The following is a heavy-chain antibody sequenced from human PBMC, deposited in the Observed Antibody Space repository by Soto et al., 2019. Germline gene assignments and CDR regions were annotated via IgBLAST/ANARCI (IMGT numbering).Heavy chain of an antibody. CDR3: ARVLGGGNWVIDY. Sequence: AGGSLRLSCAASGFTFSTYALHWVRQAPGKGLEWVAVIPFDGSNKYYADSVKGRFTISRDNSKNTLFLQMNSLRAEDTAVYYCARVLGGGNWVIDYWGQGTLVTVSS. V-gene: IGHV3-30-3*01. CDR2: IPFDGSNK. J-gene: IGHJ4*02. CDR1: GFTFSTYA. D-gene: IGHD2-15*01.